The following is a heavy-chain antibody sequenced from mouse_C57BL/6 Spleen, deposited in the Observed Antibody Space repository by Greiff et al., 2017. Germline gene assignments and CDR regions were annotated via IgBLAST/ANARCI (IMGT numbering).Heavy chain of an antibody. CDR1: GYSITSGYY. J-gene: IGHJ4*01. CDR3: ASVYDGYYEDAMDY. V-gene: IGHV3-6*01. CDR2: ISYDGSN. D-gene: IGHD2-3*01. Sequence: EVKLQESGPGLVKPSQSLSLTCSVTGYSITSGYYWNWIRQFPGNKLEWMGYISYDGSNNYNPSLKNRISITRDTSKNQFFLKLNSVTTEDTATYYCASVYDGYYEDAMDYWGQGTSVTVSS.